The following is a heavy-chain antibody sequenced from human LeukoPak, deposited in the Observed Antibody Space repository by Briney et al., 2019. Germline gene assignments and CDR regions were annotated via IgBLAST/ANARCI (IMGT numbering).Heavy chain of an antibody. CDR1: GFTFSSYA. Sequence: GGSLRLSCAASGFTFSSYAMSWVRQAPGKGLEWVSAISGSGGSTYYADSVKGRFTISRDNSKNTLCLQMNSLRAEDTAVYYCAKFLAYGSGLGGYYYYGMDVWGQGTTVTVSS. D-gene: IGHD3-10*01. J-gene: IGHJ6*02. V-gene: IGHV3-23*01. CDR3: AKFLAYGSGLGGYYYYGMDV. CDR2: ISGSGGST.